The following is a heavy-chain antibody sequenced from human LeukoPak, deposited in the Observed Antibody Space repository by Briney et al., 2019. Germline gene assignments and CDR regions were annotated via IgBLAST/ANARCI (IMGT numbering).Heavy chain of an antibody. Sequence: GGSLRLSCAASGFTFSSYAMSWVRQAPGKGLQWVSTISGSDGNTYYADSVKGRFTLSIDNSKNTLYLQMNSLRTEDTSVYYCARDLIGEFSIDYWGQGTLVTVSS. CDR3: ARDLIGEFSIDY. V-gene: IGHV3-23*01. CDR2: ISGSDGNT. D-gene: IGHD2-21*01. J-gene: IGHJ4*02. CDR1: GFTFSSYA.